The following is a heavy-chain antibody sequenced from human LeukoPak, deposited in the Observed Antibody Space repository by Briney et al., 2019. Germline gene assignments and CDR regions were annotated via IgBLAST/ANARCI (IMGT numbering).Heavy chain of an antibody. CDR3: ARVFPTVTTSCFDY. Sequence: GASVKVSCKASGYTFTGYYMHWVRQAPGQGLEWMGWINPNSGGADYAQKFQGRVTMTRDTSISTAYMELSRLRSDDTAVYYCARVFPTVTTSCFDYWGQGTLVTISS. CDR2: INPNSGGA. V-gene: IGHV1-2*02. CDR1: GYTFTGYY. J-gene: IGHJ4*02. D-gene: IGHD4-17*01.